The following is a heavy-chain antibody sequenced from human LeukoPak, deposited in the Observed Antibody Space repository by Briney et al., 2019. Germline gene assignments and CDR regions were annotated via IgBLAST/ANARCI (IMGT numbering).Heavy chain of an antibody. Sequence: GGSLRPSCAASGITFSGAWMHWVRQAPGKGLVWVSRINDDGSFRRYANPVKGRFTISRDNAKNTLFLQMDSLRAEDTAVYYCTRVSGPGMNEYYHLWGQGTLVTVSS. CDR3: TRVSGPGMNEYYHL. V-gene: IGHV3-74*01. CDR2: INDDGSFR. D-gene: IGHD3-10*01. J-gene: IGHJ1*01. CDR1: GITFSGAW.